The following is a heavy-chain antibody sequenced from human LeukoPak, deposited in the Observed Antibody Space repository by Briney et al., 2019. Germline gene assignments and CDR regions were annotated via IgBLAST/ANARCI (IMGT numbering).Heavy chain of an antibody. CDR2: IYYSGST. J-gene: IGHJ4*02. CDR3: ARQMWPDYFDS. Sequence: SETLSLTCTVSGGSISSSSYYWGWIRQPPGKGLEWIGNIYYSGSTYCNPSLKSRVTISVDTSKNQFSLKLSFVTAADTAVYYCARQMWPDYFDSCGQGTLVTVSS. V-gene: IGHV4-39*01. D-gene: IGHD2-21*01. CDR1: GGSISSSSYY.